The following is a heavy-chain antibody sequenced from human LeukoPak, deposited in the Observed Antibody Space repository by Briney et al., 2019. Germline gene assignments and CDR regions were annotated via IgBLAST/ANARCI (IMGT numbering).Heavy chain of an antibody. CDR3: ARLLHYTMDV. Sequence: GGSLRLSCAASGFTFEASAMSWVRQAPGKGLEWVAVITGGGESTYYADSVKGRFTISRDNSKNTLYLQMNSLRAEDTAVYYCARLLHYTMDVWGQGTTVTVSS. D-gene: IGHD2-21*02. CDR1: GFTFEASA. V-gene: IGHV3-23*01. CDR2: ITGGGEST. J-gene: IGHJ6*02.